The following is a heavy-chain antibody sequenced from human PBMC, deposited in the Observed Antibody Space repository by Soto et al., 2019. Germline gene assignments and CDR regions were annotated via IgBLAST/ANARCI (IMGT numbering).Heavy chain of an antibody. V-gene: IGHV3-66*01. CDR3: ASLAGDFWSGYPTGGDYYYYYMDV. J-gene: IGHJ6*03. Sequence: GGSLRLSCAASGFTVSSNYMSWVRQAPGKGLEWVSVIYSGGSTYYADSVKGRFTISRDNSKNTLYLQMNSLRAEDTAVYYCASLAGDFWSGYPTGGDYYYYYMDVWGKGTTVTVSS. CDR1: GFTVSSNY. CDR2: IYSGGST. D-gene: IGHD3-3*01.